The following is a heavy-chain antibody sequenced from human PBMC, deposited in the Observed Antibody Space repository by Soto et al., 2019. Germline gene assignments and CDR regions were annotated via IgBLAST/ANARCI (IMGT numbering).Heavy chain of an antibody. CDR3: AKGGTYGDRDFDY. V-gene: IGHV3-30*15. Sequence: QVHLVESGGGVVQPGRALRLSCVASGFTFSRSPMHWVRQAPGKGLEWVAYTSYDGSKNFYADSVTGRVTISRDNSQNTLYLQMSSLRVEDTALYYRAKGGTYGDRDFDYWGQGTLVTVSS. CDR1: GFTFSRSP. CDR2: TSYDGSKN. J-gene: IGHJ4*02. D-gene: IGHD4-17*01.